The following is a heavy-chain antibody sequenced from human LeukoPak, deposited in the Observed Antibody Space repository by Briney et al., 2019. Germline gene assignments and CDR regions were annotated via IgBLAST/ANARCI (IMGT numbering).Heavy chain of an antibody. D-gene: IGHD4-11*01. CDR2: IYSGGST. CDR1: GFTFRSYE. V-gene: IGHV3-53*01. CDR3: ARGGDYSNPFDY. J-gene: IGHJ4*02. Sequence: GGSLRLSCEASGFTFRSYEMNWVRQAPGKGLEWVSVIYSGGSTYYADSVKGRFTISRDNSKNTLYLQMNSLRAEDTAVYYCARGGDYSNPFDYWGQGTLVTVSS.